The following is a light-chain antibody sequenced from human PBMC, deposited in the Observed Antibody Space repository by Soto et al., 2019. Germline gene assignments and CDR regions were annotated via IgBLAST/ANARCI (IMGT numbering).Light chain of an antibody. CDR3: LQTYYLPRT. V-gene: IGKV1-39*01. CDR1: LTIGDS. J-gene: IGKJ1*01. CDR2: GAS. Sequence: DIQMTQSPSSLSASVGDRVTITCRASLTIGDSLSWFQQKAGKPPTLLIYGASAMQSGVTASFSGCRPGTDFNLTISNMQREAVATYDCLQTYYLPRTFGQATKV.